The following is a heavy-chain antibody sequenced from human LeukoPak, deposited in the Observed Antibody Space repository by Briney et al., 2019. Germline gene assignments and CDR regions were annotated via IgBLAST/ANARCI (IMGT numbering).Heavy chain of an antibody. J-gene: IGHJ4*02. Sequence: QSGGSLRLSCAASGFIFSTYAMSWVRQAPGKGLEWVSVISVSGVSTYYADSVKGRFTISRDNSKNTLYLQMNSLRAEDTAVYYCAKGPRREIDSGSYYALNPHFDYWGQGTLVTVST. D-gene: IGHD3-10*01. V-gene: IGHV3-23*01. CDR3: AKGPRREIDSGSYYALNPHFDY. CDR1: GFIFSTYA. CDR2: ISVSGVST.